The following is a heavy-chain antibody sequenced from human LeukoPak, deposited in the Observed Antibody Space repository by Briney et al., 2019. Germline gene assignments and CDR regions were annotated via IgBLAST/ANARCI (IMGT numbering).Heavy chain of an antibody. Sequence: GGSLRLSCAASGVTLSTYAMSWARQAPGKGLEWVSGISSSGSGDNTYYADSVKGRFTISRDSSKNTLFLHMNTLRAEDTAVYYCASRYSGYDLRDYWGQGTLVTVSS. CDR2: ISSSGSGDNT. CDR3: ASRYSGYDLRDY. CDR1: GVTLSTYA. J-gene: IGHJ4*02. V-gene: IGHV3-23*01. D-gene: IGHD5-12*01.